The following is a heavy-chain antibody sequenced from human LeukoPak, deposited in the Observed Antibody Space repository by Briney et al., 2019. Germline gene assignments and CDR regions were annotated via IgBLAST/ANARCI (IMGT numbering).Heavy chain of an antibody. CDR1: GYTFTGYY. V-gene: IGHV1-2*02. Sequence: ASVKVSCKASGYTFTGYYMHWVRQAPGQGLEWMGWINPNTGGTQYAQKFQGRVTMTRDTSITTAYMELSSLRSDDTAVYYCARHTERFLEWLFDYYFDYWGQGTLVTVSS. D-gene: IGHD3-3*01. J-gene: IGHJ4*02. CDR2: INPNTGGT. CDR3: ARHTERFLEWLFDYYFDY.